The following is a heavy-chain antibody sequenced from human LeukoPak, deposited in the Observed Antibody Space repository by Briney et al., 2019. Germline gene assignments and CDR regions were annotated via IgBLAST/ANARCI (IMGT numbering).Heavy chain of an antibody. V-gene: IGHV4-39*01. CDR1: GGSISSSSYY. D-gene: IGHD2-15*01. CDR3: ARPDCSGGSCYSVAFDI. J-gene: IGHJ3*02. CDR2: IYYSGST. Sequence: SETLSLTCTVSGGSISSSSYYWGWIRQPPGKGLEWIGSIYYSGSTYYNPSLKSRVTISVDTSKNQFSLKLSSVTAADTAVYYCARPDCSGGSCYSVAFDIWGQGTMVTVSS.